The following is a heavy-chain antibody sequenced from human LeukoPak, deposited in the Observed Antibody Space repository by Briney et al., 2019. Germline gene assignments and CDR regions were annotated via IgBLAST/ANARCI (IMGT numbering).Heavy chain of an antibody. CDR3: ARADYGDN. CDR2: INPNSGGT. J-gene: IGHJ4*02. CDR1: GYTFTSYG. Sequence: ASVKVSCKASGYTFTSYGISWVRQAPGQGLEWMGWINPNSGGTNYAQKFQGRVTMTRDTSISTAYMELSRLRSDDTAVYYCARADYGDNWGQGTLVTVSS. V-gene: IGHV1-2*02.